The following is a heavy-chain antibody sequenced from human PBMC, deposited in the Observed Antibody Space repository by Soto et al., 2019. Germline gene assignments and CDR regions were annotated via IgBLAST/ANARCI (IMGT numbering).Heavy chain of an antibody. CDR3: ARHYYTRGKYFDP. CDR1: AGSLDSKNHY. Sequence: PSETLSLTCTVSAGSLDSKNHYWIWIRHPPGKGLEWIGNIYYSGSTYYDPSLESRVTISIDTSKDQFSLKLRSVTAADTAVYFCARHYYTRGKYFDPWGQGTLVTVSS. D-gene: IGHD3-3*01. V-gene: IGHV4-61*01. J-gene: IGHJ5*02. CDR2: IYYSGST.